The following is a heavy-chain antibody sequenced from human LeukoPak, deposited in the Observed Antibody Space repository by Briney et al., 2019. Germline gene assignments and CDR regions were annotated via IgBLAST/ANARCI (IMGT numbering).Heavy chain of an antibody. CDR2: IIPIFGTA. CDR1: GGTFSSYA. Sequence: SVKVSCKASGGTFSSYAISWVRQAPGQGLEWMGGIIPIFGTANYAQKFQGRVTITTDESTSTAYMELSSLRSEDTAVYYCATHCSSTSCYMGGYYYYYMDVWGKGTTVTVSS. D-gene: IGHD2-2*02. J-gene: IGHJ6*03. V-gene: IGHV1-69*05. CDR3: ATHCSSTSCYMGGYYYYYMDV.